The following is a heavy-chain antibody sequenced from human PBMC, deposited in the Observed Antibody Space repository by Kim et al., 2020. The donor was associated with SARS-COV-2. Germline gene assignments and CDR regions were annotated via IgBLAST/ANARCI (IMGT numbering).Heavy chain of an antibody. V-gene: IGHV3-64D*09. D-gene: IGHD1-26*01. J-gene: IGHJ4*02. Sequence: YTDSGQSRFTIYRDNSKNTLYLQMTSLRSEDTALYYCVKTGSTWPRHFDCWGQGTLVTVSS. CDR3: VKTGSTWPRHFDC.